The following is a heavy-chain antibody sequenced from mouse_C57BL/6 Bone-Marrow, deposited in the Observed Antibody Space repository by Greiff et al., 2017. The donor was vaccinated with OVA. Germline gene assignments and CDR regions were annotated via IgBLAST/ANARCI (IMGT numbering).Heavy chain of an antibody. CDR1: GFTFSDYY. J-gene: IGHJ2*01. Sequence: DVKLVESEGGLVQPGSSMKLSCTASGFTFSDYYMAWVRQVPEKGLEWVANINYDGSSTYYLDSLKSRFIISRDNAKNILYLQMSSLKSEDTATYYCAREGLLRGAYYFDYWGQGTTLTVSS. CDR3: AREGLLRGAYYFDY. CDR2: INYDGSST. V-gene: IGHV5-16*01. D-gene: IGHD2-3*01.